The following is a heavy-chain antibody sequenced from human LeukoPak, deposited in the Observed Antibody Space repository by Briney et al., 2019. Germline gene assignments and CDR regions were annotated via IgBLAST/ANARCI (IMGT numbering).Heavy chain of an antibody. J-gene: IGHJ6*04. CDR1: GYNFITYW. Sequence: GESLKISCKGSGYNFITYWIAWVRQMPGKGLEWMGIIYPGDSDTGYSPSFQGQVTISADKSISTAYLQWSSLKASDTAMYYCARAPLGGGWPFHGMDVWGKGTTVTVSS. CDR2: IYPGDSDT. D-gene: IGHD6-19*01. CDR3: ARAPLGGGWPFHGMDV. V-gene: IGHV5-51*01.